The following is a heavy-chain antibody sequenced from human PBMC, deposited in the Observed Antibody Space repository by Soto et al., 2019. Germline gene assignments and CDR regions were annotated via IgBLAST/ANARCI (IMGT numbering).Heavy chain of an antibody. J-gene: IGHJ5*02. CDR1: GGTFSSYA. CDR2: IIPIFGTA. Sequence: SVKVSCKASGGTFSSYAISWVRQAPGQGLEWMGGIIPIFGTANYAQKFQGRVTITADESTSTAYMELSSLRSEDTAVYYCARGRRYYGSGVKGNWFDPWGQGTLVTVSS. V-gene: IGHV1-69*13. CDR3: ARGRRYYGSGVKGNWFDP. D-gene: IGHD3-10*01.